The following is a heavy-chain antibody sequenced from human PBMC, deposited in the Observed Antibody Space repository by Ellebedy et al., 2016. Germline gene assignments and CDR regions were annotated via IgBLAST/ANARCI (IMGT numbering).Heavy chain of an antibody. CDR2: ISGDSSDT. D-gene: IGHD3-16*01. CDR3: LRGTRGAFEDY. J-gene: IGHJ4*02. CDR1: GFMFSASY. V-gene: IGHV3-11*03. Sequence: GGSLRLXXAASGFMFSASYMSWIRQAPGKGPEWISYISGDSSDTNYADSVKGRFTISRDNARDSLFLQMSSLRGEDTAVYYCLRGTRGAFEDYWGQGALVTVSS.